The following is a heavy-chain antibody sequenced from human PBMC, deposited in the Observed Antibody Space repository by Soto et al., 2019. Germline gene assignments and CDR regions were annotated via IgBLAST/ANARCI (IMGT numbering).Heavy chain of an antibody. J-gene: IGHJ4*02. CDR3: ASRGIAVAGTPSDY. V-gene: IGHV4-34*01. CDR1: GGSFSGYY. Sequence: ETLSLTCAVYGGSFSGYYWSWIRQPPGKGLEWIGEINHSGSTNYNPSLKSRVTISVDTSKNQFSLKLSSVTAADTAVYYCASRGIAVAGTPSDYWGQGTLVTVSS. CDR2: INHSGST. D-gene: IGHD6-19*01.